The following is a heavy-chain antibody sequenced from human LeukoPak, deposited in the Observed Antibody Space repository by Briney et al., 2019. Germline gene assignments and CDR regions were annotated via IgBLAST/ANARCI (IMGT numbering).Heavy chain of an antibody. CDR2: IIPTFGTA. Sequence: ASVKVSCKASGGTFSSYAISWVRQAPGQGLEWMGGIIPTFGTANYAQKFQGRVTITADESTSTAYMELSSLRSEDTAVYYCARDLSPPHYDFWSGYYRGYFDYWGQGTLVTVSS. J-gene: IGHJ4*02. CDR3: ARDLSPPHYDFWSGYYRGYFDY. CDR1: GGTFSSYA. D-gene: IGHD3-3*01. V-gene: IGHV1-69*01.